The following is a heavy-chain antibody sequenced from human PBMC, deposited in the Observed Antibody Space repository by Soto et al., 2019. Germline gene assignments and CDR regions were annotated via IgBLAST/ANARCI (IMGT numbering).Heavy chain of an antibody. CDR1: GFTFSSYA. D-gene: IGHD3-9*01. CDR3: AKPPKTYDHILDFDY. CDR2: ISGSGTST. V-gene: IGHV3-23*01. Sequence: EVQLLESGGGLVQPGGSLRLSCAASGFTFSSYAMSWVRQARGKGLEWVSAISGSGTSTYYADSVKGRFTISRDNSKNTLYLQMNSLRAEDTAVYYCAKPPKTYDHILDFDYWGQGTLVTVSS. J-gene: IGHJ4*02.